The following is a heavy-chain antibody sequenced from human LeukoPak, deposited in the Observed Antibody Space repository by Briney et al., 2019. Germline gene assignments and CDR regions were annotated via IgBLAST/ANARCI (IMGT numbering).Heavy chain of an antibody. D-gene: IGHD5-12*01. CDR2: IWYDGSNK. CDR3: AREPRSGYGGWLDY. V-gene: IGHV3-33*01. Sequence: GGSLRLSCAASGFTFSSYDMHWVRQAPGKGLEGVAVIWYDGSNKYYADSVKGRFTISRDNSKNTLYLQMNSLRAEDTAVYYCAREPRSGYGGWLDYWGQGTLVTVSS. J-gene: IGHJ4*02. CDR1: GFTFSSYD.